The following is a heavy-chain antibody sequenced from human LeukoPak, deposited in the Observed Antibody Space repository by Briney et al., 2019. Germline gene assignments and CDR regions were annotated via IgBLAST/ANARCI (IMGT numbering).Heavy chain of an antibody. D-gene: IGHD3-9*01. Sequence: GASVKVSCKVSGYTLTELSMHWVRQAPGKGLEWMGGFDPEDGETIYAQKFQGRVTMTEDTSTDTAYMELSSLRSEDTAVYYCATVDPVLRYFDMYYYYYGMDVWGQGTTVTVSS. CDR3: ATVDPVLRYFDMYYYYYGMDV. CDR1: GYTLTELS. CDR2: FDPEDGET. V-gene: IGHV1-24*01. J-gene: IGHJ6*02.